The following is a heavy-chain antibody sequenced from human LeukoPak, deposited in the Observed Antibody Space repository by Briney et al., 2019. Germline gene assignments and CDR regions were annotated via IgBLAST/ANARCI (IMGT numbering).Heavy chain of an antibody. V-gene: IGHV1-69*05. Sequence: GASVKVSCKASGGTFSSYAISWVRQAPGQGLEWMGGIIPIFGTANYAQKFQGRVTITTDESTSTAYMELSSLRSEDTAVYYCARQPLVSDWNDPWYFDYWGQGTLVTVSS. CDR1: GGTFSSYA. J-gene: IGHJ4*02. CDR2: IIPIFGTA. CDR3: ARQPLVSDWNDPWYFDY. D-gene: IGHD1-1*01.